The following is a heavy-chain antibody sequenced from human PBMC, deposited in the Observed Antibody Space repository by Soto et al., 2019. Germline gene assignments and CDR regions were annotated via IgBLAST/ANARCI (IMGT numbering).Heavy chain of an antibody. J-gene: IGHJ4*02. CDR3: AKDMGSRDIVVVVAASFDY. Sequence: GGSLRLSCAASGFTFSSYAMSWVRRAPGKGLEWVSTISGSGGSTYCADSVKGRFTISRDNSKNTLYLQMNSLRAEDTAVYYCAKDMGSRDIVVVVAASFDYWGQGALVTVSS. CDR1: GFTFSSYA. CDR2: ISGSGGST. D-gene: IGHD2-15*01. V-gene: IGHV3-23*01.